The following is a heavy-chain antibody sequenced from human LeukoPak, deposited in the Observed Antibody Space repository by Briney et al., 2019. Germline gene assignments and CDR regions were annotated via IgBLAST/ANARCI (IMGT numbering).Heavy chain of an antibody. D-gene: IGHD3-16*02. CDR2: INPGGGST. CDR3: ARGLLGELSTFDY. Sequence: ASVKVSCKASGYTFTGYYMHWVRQAPGQGLEWMGLINPGGGSTNYAQKFQGRVTVTRDMSTSTVYMELSSLRSDDTAVYYCARGLLGELSTFDYWGQGTLVTVSS. J-gene: IGHJ4*02. V-gene: IGHV1-46*01. CDR1: GYTFTGYY.